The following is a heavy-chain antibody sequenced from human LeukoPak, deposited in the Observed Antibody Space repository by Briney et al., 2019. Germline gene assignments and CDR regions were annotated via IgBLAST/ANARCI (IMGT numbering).Heavy chain of an antibody. D-gene: IGHD6-19*01. CDR2: INHSGST. CDR3: ARAVAGYYFEY. J-gene: IGHJ4*02. V-gene: IGHV4-34*01. CDR1: GGSFSGYY. Sequence: PSETLSLTCAVYGGSFSGYYWSWIRQPPGKGLEWIGEINHSGSTNYNPSLKSRVTISVDTSKNQFSLKLSSVTAADTAVYYCARAVAGYYFEYWGQGTLVTVSS.